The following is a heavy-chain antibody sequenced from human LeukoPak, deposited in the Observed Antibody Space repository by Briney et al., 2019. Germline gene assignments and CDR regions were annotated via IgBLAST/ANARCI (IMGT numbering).Heavy chain of an antibody. D-gene: IGHD6-19*01. V-gene: IGHV4-59*12. CDR3: ARDVRYIGGWFHYPTNWFDP. CDR1: GGSITSYY. J-gene: IGHJ5*02. Sequence: PSETLSLTCTVSGGSITSYYWNWIRQPPGKRLEWIGYIYYSGSTNYNPSLESRVTISVDTSKNQFSLKMSSVTAADTAVYYCARDVRYIGGWFHYPTNWFDPWGLGTLVTVSS. CDR2: IYYSGST.